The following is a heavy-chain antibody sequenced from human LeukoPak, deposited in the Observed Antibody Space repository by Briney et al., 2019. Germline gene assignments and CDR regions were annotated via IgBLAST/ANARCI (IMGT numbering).Heavy chain of an antibody. Sequence: ASVKVSCKASGYTFTSYGISWVRRAPGQGLEWMGWTSAYNGNTNYAQKLQGRVTMTTDTSTSTAYMELRSLRSDDTAVYYCARVYGPGSYYLHFDYWGQGTLVTVSS. V-gene: IGHV1-18*01. CDR2: TSAYNGNT. J-gene: IGHJ4*02. D-gene: IGHD3-10*01. CDR3: ARVYGPGSYYLHFDY. CDR1: GYTFTSYG.